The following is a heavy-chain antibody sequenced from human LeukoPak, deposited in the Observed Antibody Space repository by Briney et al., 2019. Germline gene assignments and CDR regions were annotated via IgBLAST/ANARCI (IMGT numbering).Heavy chain of an antibody. CDR3: ARAPLRITIFGVGKAPFDP. V-gene: IGHV4-30-4*08. CDR2: IYYSGST. D-gene: IGHD3-3*01. Sequence: SQTLSLTCTVSGGSISSGDYYWSWIRQPPGKGLEWIGYIYYSGSTYYNPSLKSRVTISVDTSKNQFSLKPSSVTAADTAVYYCARAPLRITIFGVGKAPFDPWGQGTLVTVSS. CDR1: GGSISSGDYY. J-gene: IGHJ5*02.